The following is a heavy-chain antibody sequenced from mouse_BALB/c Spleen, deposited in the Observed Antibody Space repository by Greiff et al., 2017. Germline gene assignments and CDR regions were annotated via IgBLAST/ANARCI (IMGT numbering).Heavy chain of an antibody. J-gene: IGHJ1*01. CDR1: GFTFSSYA. V-gene: IGHV5-6-5*01. Sequence: EVMLVESGGGLVKPGGSLKLSCAASGFTFSSYAMSWVRQTPEKRLEWVASISSGGSTYYPDSVKGRFTISRDNARNILYLQMSSLRSEDTAMYYCARAPYDYDDWYFDVWGAGTTVTVSS. CDR2: ISSGGST. CDR3: ARAPYDYDDWYFDV. D-gene: IGHD2-4*01.